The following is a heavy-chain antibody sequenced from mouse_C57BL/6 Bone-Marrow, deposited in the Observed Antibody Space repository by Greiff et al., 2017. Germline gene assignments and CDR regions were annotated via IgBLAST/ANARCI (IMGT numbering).Heavy chain of an antibody. CDR3: TSLYDYGSSHDLDY. D-gene: IGHD1-1*01. J-gene: IGHJ2*01. Sequence: VQLKESGAELVRPGASVKLSCTASGFNIKDDYMHWVKQRPKQGLEWIGWIDPANGDTAYDSQFKGKATITADTSANTAYLQLSSLTSEDTADYYWTSLYDYGSSHDLDYWGQGTTVTVSS. CDR1: GFNIKDDY. CDR2: IDPANGDT. V-gene: IGHV14-4*01.